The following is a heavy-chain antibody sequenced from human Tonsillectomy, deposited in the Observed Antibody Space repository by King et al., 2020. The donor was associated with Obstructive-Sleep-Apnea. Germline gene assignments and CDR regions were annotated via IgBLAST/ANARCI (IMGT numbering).Heavy chain of an antibody. J-gene: IGHJ4*02. CDR3: AREPLRSAEPFDY. Sequence: VQLVXSGGGVVQPGRSLRLSCAASGFTFSNYGMHWVRQAPGKGLEWVAVIWYDGSNKYYADSVKGRFTISRDNSKNTLYLQMNNLRAEDTAVYYCAREPLRSAEPFDYWGQGTLVTVSS. CDR1: GFTFSNYG. CDR2: IWYDGSNK. D-gene: IGHD3-3*01. V-gene: IGHV3-33*01.